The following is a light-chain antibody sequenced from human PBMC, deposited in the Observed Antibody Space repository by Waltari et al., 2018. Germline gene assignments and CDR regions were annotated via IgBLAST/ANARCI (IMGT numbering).Light chain of an antibody. CDR3: CSYAGRYTYV. V-gene: IGLV2-11*01. CDR1: SSDVGNYNY. J-gene: IGLJ1*01. CDR2: DVS. Sequence: QSALTQPRSVSGSPGQSVTISCTGTSSDVGNYNYVSWYQQHPGKAPKFMIFDVSQRPSGVPDRFLGSKSGSTASLTISGLQAEDEADYYCCSYAGRYTYVFGTGTKVTVL.